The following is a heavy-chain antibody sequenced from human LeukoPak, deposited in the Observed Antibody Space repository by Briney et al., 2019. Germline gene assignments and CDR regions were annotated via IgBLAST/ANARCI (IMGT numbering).Heavy chain of an antibody. CDR2: INPNSGYT. CDR1: GYTFTGYY. CDR3: ARDDYGGNTHFDY. Sequence: ASVKVSCKASGYTFTGYYIHWVRQAPGQGLEWMGYINPNSGYTNYAQKFQDRVTVTRDTSISTAYMELSRLRSDDTAVYYCARDDYGGNTHFDYWGQGTLVTVSS. J-gene: IGHJ4*02. V-gene: IGHV1-2*02. D-gene: IGHD4-23*01.